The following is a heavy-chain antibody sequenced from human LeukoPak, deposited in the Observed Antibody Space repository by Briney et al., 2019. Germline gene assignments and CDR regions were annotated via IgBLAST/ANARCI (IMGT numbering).Heavy chain of an antibody. D-gene: IGHD2-8*01. Sequence: GGSLRLSCVASGFSFSKYGMHWVRQAPGKGLEWVSFLRFDATSNYYAESVRGRFIISRDNSRNTLYLQMNSLRTEDTAAYYCVKNSRYCTKAACYDYWGQGTLVTVSS. CDR3: VKNSRYCTKAACYDY. CDR2: LRFDATSN. CDR1: GFSFSKYG. V-gene: IGHV3-30*02. J-gene: IGHJ4*02.